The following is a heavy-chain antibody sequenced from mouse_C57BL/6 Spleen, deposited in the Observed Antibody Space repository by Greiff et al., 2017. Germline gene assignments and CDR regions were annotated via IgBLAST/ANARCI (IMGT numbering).Heavy chain of an antibody. V-gene: IGHV1-5*01. J-gene: IGHJ3*01. CDR3: KREGAMVTTTDAWFAY. Sequence: VQLQQSGTVLARPGASVKMSCKTSGYTFTSYWMHWVKQRPGQGLEWIGAIYPGNSDTSYNQKFKGKAKLTAVTSASTAYMELSSLTNEDSAVYYCKREGAMVTTTDAWFAYWGQGTLVTVSA. CDR2: IYPGNSDT. D-gene: IGHD2-2*01. CDR1: GYTFTSYW.